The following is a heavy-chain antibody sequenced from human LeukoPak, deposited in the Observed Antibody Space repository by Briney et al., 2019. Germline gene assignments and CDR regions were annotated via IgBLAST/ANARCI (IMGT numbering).Heavy chain of an antibody. Sequence: GGSLRLSCAASGFTFTNYAMSWVRQAPGKGLEWVSAISGSGTSTYYADSVKGRFTISRDNSKSTLYLQMDSLRAEDTAVYQCAKDSPVLTVWGQGTLVTVS. CDR1: GFTFTNYA. J-gene: IGHJ4*02. CDR2: ISGSGTST. D-gene: IGHD2-21*02. V-gene: IGHV3-23*01. CDR3: AKDSPVLTV.